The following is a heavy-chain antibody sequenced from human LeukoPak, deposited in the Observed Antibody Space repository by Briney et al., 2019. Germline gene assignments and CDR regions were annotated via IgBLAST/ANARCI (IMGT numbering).Heavy chain of an antibody. J-gene: IGHJ6*03. Sequence: PGGSLRLSCAASGFTFSSYAMSWVRQAPGKGLEWVSGISWNSGSLGYADSVKGRFTISRDHAKNSLYLQMNSLRAEDTALYYCAKDLLEKYSSSSRLYYYYMDVWGKGTTVTVSS. CDR1: GFTFSSYA. D-gene: IGHD6-6*01. CDR3: AKDLLEKYSSSSRLYYYYMDV. CDR2: ISWNSGSL. V-gene: IGHV3-9*01.